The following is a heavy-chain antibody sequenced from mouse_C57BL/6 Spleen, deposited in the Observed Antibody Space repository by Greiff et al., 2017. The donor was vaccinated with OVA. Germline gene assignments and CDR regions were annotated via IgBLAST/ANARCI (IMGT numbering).Heavy chain of an antibody. Sequence: QVQLQQPGAELVRPGPSVKLSCKASGYTFTSYWMHWVKQRPGQGLEWIGVIDPSDSYTNYNQKFKGKATLTVDTSSSTAYMQLSSLTSEDSAVYYCARGPIYYGSGSYFDVWGTGTTVTVSS. V-gene: IGHV1-59*01. J-gene: IGHJ1*03. D-gene: IGHD1-1*01. CDR3: ARGPIYYGSGSYFDV. CDR1: GYTFTSYW. CDR2: IDPSDSYT.